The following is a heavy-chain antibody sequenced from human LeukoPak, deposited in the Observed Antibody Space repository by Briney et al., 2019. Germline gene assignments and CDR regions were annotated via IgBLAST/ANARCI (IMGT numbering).Heavy chain of an antibody. CDR1: GGSISSYY. D-gene: IGHD3-3*01. Sequence: SETLSLTCTVSGGSISSYYWSWIRQPPGKGLEWIGYIYYSGSTNYNPSLKSRVTISVDTSKNQFSLKLSSVTAADTAVYYCARVKSDDFWSGSAGEILRFDPWGQGTLVTVSS. J-gene: IGHJ5*02. CDR2: IYYSGST. CDR3: ARVKSDDFWSGSAGEILRFDP. V-gene: IGHV4-59*01.